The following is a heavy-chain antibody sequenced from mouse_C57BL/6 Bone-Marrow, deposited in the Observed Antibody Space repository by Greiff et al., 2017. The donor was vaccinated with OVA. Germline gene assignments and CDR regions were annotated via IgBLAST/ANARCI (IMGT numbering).Heavy chain of an antibody. V-gene: IGHV1-62-2*01. CDR1: GYTFTEYT. CDR2: FYPGSGSI. CDR3: ARHEDGYYYGSSPSFDV. Sequence: VKLVESGAELVKPGASVKLSCKASGYTFTEYTIHWVKQRSGQGLEWIGWFYPGSGSIKYNEKFKDKATLTADKSSSTVYMELSRLTSEDSAVYFCARHEDGYYYGSSPSFDVWGTGTTVTVSS. J-gene: IGHJ1*03. D-gene: IGHD1-1*01.